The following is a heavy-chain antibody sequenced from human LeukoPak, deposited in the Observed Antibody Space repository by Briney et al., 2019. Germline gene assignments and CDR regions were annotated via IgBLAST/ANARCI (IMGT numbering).Heavy chain of an antibody. CDR3: ARGDSSSWYLGDH. CDR1: GFTFSSYA. J-gene: IGHJ4*02. CDR2: ISYDGSNK. Sequence: PGGSLRLSCAASGFTFSSYAMHWVRQAPGKGLEWVAVISYDGSNKYYADSVKGRFTISRDNSKNTLYLQMNSLRAEDTAVYYCARGDSSSWYLGDHWGQGTLVNVSS. D-gene: IGHD6-13*01. V-gene: IGHV3-30*04.